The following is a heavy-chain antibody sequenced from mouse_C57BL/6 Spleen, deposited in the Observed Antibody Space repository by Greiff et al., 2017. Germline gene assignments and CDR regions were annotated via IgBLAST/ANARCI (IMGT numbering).Heavy chain of an antibody. D-gene: IGHD1-1*01. Sequence: QVQLQQSGAELVKPGASVKISCKASGYAFSSYWMNWVKQRPGKGLEWIGQIYPGDGDTNYNGKFKGKATLTADKSSSTADMQLSSLTSEDSAVYFCARSEDYYGSSYDYWGQGTTLTVSS. J-gene: IGHJ2*01. CDR1: GYAFSSYW. CDR2: IYPGDGDT. V-gene: IGHV1-80*01. CDR3: ARSEDYYGSSYDY.